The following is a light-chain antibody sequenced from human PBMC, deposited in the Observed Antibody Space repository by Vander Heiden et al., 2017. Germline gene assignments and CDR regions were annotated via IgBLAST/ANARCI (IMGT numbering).Light chain of an antibody. Sequence: QSVFTQPPSVSAAPGQRVTISCSGSSSNIGSNYVSWYQQLPGTAPKLLIYENNKRPSGIPDRFSGSKSGTSATLGITGLQTGDEADYYCGTWDSSLSVVFGGGTKLTVL. CDR2: ENN. J-gene: IGLJ2*01. V-gene: IGLV1-51*02. CDR1: SSNIGSNY. CDR3: GTWDSSLSVV.